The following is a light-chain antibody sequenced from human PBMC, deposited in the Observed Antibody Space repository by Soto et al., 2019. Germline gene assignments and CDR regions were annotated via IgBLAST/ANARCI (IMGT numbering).Light chain of an antibody. CDR1: QTLNNY. V-gene: IGKV1-39*01. CDR2: AAS. CDR3: QQSFSPLLT. Sequence: DIQMTQSPSSVSASVGDRVTITCRASQTLNNYLTWFPQKPGKAPKVLIYAASTLQSGVPSRFSGSGSGAEFTLTISSLQPEDFATYYCQQSFSPLLTFGGGTKV. J-gene: IGKJ4*01.